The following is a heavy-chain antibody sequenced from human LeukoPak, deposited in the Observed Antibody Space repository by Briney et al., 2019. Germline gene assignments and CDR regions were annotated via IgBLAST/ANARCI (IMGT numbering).Heavy chain of an antibody. CDR3: AKGERFLEWLLFDY. CDR1: GFTFSSYA. J-gene: IGHJ4*02. Sequence: PGGSLRLSCAASGFTFSSYAMSWVRQAPGKGLEWVSAISGSGGSTYYADSVKGRFTISRDNSKNTLHLQMNSLRAEDTAVYYCAKGERFLEWLLFDYWGQGTLVTVSS. D-gene: IGHD3-3*01. CDR2: ISGSGGST. V-gene: IGHV3-23*01.